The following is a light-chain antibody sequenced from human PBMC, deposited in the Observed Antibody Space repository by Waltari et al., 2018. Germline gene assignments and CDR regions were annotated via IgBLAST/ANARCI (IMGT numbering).Light chain of an antibody. V-gene: IGKV1D-12*01. CDR3: LQVSNFPIT. Sequence: DIQMTQSPSSVSASLGDRVTIPCRASQDISRYLAWYQQTPGRSPKLLIFDTSSLQSGVPSRFSGSGSGTDFTLTISSLQPEDFATYYCLQVSNFPITFGQGTRLEIK. CDR2: DTS. J-gene: IGKJ5*01. CDR1: QDISRY.